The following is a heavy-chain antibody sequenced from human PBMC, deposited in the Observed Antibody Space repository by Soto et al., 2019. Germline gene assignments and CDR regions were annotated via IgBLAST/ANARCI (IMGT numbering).Heavy chain of an antibody. CDR2: ISDSSSTI. V-gene: IGHV3-48*01. CDR3: ARDDYPYYDDSSDYHFDY. CDR1: GFTFSTYN. J-gene: IGHJ4*02. Sequence: PGGSLRLSCAASGFTFSTYNMNWVRQAPGKGLEWVSYISDSSSTIHYADSVKGRFTTSRDNAKNSLYLQMNSLRAEDTAVYYCARDDYPYYDDSSDYHFDYWGQGALVTVSS. D-gene: IGHD3-22*01.